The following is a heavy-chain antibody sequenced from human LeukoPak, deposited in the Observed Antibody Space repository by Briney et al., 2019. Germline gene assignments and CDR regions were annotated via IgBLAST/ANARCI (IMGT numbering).Heavy chain of an antibody. V-gene: IGHV4-34*01. D-gene: IGHD3-22*01. CDR3: ARLPNYYDSSVQVDY. Sequence: SETLSLTCAVYGGSFSGYYWSWIRQPPGKGLEWIGEINHSGSTNYNPSLKSRVTISVDTSKNQFPLKLSSVTAADTAVYYCARLPNYYDSSVQVDYWGQGTLVTVSS. CDR2: INHSGST. CDR1: GGSFSGYY. J-gene: IGHJ4*02.